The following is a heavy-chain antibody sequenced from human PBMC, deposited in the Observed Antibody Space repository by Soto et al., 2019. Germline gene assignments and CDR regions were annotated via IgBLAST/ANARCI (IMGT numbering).Heavy chain of an antibody. CDR1: GFTFSSYD. D-gene: IGHD3-10*01. CDR2: IGTAGDT. CDR3: AIAGEDRRLLWFGELFRYGMDV. Sequence: GGSLRLSCAASGFTFSSYDMHWVRQATGRGLEWVSAIGTAGDTYYPGSVKGRFTMSREKAKNPLYLQMTSLRAGDTAVYYCAIAGEDRRLLWFGELFRYGMDVWGRGTKVTVSS. V-gene: IGHV3-13*01. J-gene: IGHJ6*02.